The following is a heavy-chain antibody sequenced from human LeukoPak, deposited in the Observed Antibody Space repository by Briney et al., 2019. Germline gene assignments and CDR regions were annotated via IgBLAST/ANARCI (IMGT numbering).Heavy chain of an antibody. V-gene: IGHV3-23*01. D-gene: IGHD3-10*01. Sequence: SGGSLRLSWAASGFTFSSYAMSWVRQAPGKGLEWVSAISGSGGSTYYADSVKGRFTISRDNAKNTLYPQMSSLRAGDTAVYYCAITSGDYWGQGTLVTVAS. J-gene: IGHJ4*02. CDR3: AITSGDY. CDR1: GFTFSSYA. CDR2: ISGSGGST.